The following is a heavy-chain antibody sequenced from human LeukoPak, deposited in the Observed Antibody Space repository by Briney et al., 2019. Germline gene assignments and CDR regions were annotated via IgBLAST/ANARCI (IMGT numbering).Heavy chain of an antibody. D-gene: IGHD1-7*01. Sequence: GSLRLSCAASRGFTFSSNWMYWVRKAPGKGLVWVSRVNSDGSDTAYADSVKGRFTISRDNVNNILHLQMNSLRAEDTAVYYCVRNNWNSVYYGMDVWGQGTTVTVSS. V-gene: IGHV3-74*01. CDR3: VRNNWNSVYYGMDV. CDR1: RGFTFSSNW. J-gene: IGHJ6*02. CDR2: VNSDGSDT.